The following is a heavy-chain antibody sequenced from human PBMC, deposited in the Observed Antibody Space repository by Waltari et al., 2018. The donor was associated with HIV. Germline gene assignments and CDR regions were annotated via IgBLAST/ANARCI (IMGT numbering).Heavy chain of an antibody. D-gene: IGHD4-17*01. J-gene: IGHJ4*02. CDR3: ARVGDGDPEQYFDY. CDR2: INHSGST. V-gene: IGHV4-34*01. Sequence: QVQLQQWGAGLLKPSETLSLTCAVYGGSFSGYYWSWIRQPPGKGLEWIGEINHSGSTNYNPSLKSRVTISVDTSKNQFSLKLSSVTAADTAVYYCARVGDGDPEQYFDYWGQGTLVTVSS. CDR1: GGSFSGYY.